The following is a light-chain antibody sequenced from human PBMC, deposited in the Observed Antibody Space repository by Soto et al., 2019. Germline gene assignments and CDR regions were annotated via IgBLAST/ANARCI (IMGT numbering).Light chain of an antibody. CDR3: QQRSNWPLST. J-gene: IGKJ5*01. Sequence: ESGLTQSPATLSLSQGESDTLSCRASQSVSSYLAWYQQKPGQAPRLLIYDASNRATGIPARFSGSGSGTDFTLTISSLEPEDFAVYYCQQRSNWPLSTFGQGTRLEIK. CDR2: DAS. V-gene: IGKV3-11*01. CDR1: QSVSSY.